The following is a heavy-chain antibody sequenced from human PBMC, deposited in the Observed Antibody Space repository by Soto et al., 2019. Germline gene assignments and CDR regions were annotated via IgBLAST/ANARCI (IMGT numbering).Heavy chain of an antibody. CDR3: ARRSIAARTYNWFDP. CDR1: GGSFSGYY. D-gene: IGHD6-6*01. J-gene: IGHJ5*02. Sequence: SETLSLTCAVYGGSFSGYYWSWIRQPPGKGLEWIGEINHSGSTNYNPSLKSRVTISVDTSKNQFSLKLSSVTAADTAVYYCARRSIAARTYNWFDPWGQGTLVTVSS. V-gene: IGHV4-34*01. CDR2: INHSGST.